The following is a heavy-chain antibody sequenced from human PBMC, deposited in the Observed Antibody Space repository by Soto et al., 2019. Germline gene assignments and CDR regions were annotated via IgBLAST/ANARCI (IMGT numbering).Heavy chain of an antibody. CDR2: INPSGGST. V-gene: IGHV1-46*01. D-gene: IGHD6-13*01. Sequence: QVQLVQSGAEVKKPGASVKISCKASGYTFTSYYMHWVRQAPGQGLEWMGIINPSGGSTSYAQKFQGRVTMTRDTSTSTVYMELSSLRSEDTAVYYCAWQQLESGAFDIWGQGTMVTVSS. J-gene: IGHJ3*02. CDR3: AWQQLESGAFDI. CDR1: GYTFTSYY.